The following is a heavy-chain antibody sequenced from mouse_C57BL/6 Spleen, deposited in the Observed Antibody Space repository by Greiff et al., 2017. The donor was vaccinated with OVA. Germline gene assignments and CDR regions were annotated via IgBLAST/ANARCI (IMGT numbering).Heavy chain of an antibody. V-gene: IGHV5-4*01. CDR2: ISDGGSYT. CDR1: GFTFSSYA. J-gene: IGHJ3*01. D-gene: IGHD1-1*01. Sequence: EVQLVESGGGLVKPGGSLKLSCAASGFTFSSYAMSWVRQTPEKRLEWVATISDGGSYTYYPDNVKGRFTISRDNAKNNLYLQMSHLKSEDTAMYYCARDGDYYGSSSFAYWGQGTLVTVSA. CDR3: ARDGDYYGSSSFAY.